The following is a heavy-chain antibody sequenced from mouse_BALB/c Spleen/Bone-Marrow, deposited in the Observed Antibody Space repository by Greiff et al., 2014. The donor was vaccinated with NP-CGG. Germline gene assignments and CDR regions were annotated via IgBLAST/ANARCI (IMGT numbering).Heavy chain of an antibody. J-gene: IGHJ3*01. CDR1: GFNIKDYY. CDR2: IDPENGDT. Sequence: EVQVVESGAELVRSGASVKLSYTASGFNIKDYYMHWVKQRPEQGLEWIGWIDPENGDTEYAPKFQGKATMTADTSSNTAYLQLSSLTSEDTAVYYCNGGYYEAWFAYWGQGTLVTVSA. CDR3: NGGYYEAWFAY. V-gene: IGHV14-4*02. D-gene: IGHD2-3*01.